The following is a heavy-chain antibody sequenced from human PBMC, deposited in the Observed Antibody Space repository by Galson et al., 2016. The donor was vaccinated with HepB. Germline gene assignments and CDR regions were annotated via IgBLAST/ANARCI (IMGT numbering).Heavy chain of an antibody. CDR3: ARDRRRYFDWFVL. D-gene: IGHD3-9*01. CDR2: ISYDGSNK. CDR1: GFTFSSYA. J-gene: IGHJ4*02. V-gene: IGHV3-30-3*01. Sequence: SLRLSCAASGFTFSSYAMHWVRQAPGKGLEWVAVISYDGSNKYYADSVKGRFTISRDNSKNTLYLQMNSLRAKDTAVYYCARDRRRYFDWFVLWGQGTLVTVSS.